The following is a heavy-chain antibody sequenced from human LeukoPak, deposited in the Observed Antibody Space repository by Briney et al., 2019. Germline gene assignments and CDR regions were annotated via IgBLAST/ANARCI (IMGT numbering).Heavy chain of an antibody. CDR3: ARAPMVRGANWFDP. D-gene: IGHD3-10*01. J-gene: IGHJ5*02. Sequence: PSETLSLTCTVSGGSISSYYWSWIRQPPGKGLEWIGYIYYSGSTNYNPSLKSRVTISVDRSKNQFSLKLSSVTAADTAVYYCARAPMVRGANWFDPWGQGTLVTVSS. V-gene: IGHV4-59*12. CDR2: IYYSGST. CDR1: GGSISSYY.